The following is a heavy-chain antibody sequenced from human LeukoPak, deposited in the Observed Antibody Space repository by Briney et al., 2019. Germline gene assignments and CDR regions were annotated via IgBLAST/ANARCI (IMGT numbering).Heavy chain of an antibody. Sequence: SETLSLTCTVSGGSISSYYWSWIRQPPGKGLEWIGYIYYSGSTNYNPSLKSRVTISVDTSKNQFSLKLSSVTAADTAVYYCARGPTIFGVVEYYFDYWGQGTLVTVSS. D-gene: IGHD3-3*01. CDR2: IYYSGST. J-gene: IGHJ4*02. CDR1: GGSISSYY. V-gene: IGHV4-59*12. CDR3: ARGPTIFGVVEYYFDY.